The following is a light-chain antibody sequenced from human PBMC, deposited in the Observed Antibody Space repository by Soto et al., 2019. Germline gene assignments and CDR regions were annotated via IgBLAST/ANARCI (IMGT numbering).Light chain of an antibody. CDR3: QQSYSTPWT. Sequence: DIQMTQSPSSLSASVGDRVTITCRASQSISSYLNWYQQKPGKAPKLLIYAASSLQSGVPSRFRGSGSGTDFALTISSLQPGDFATYYCQQSYSTPWTFGQGTKVEIQ. CDR2: AAS. CDR1: QSISSY. J-gene: IGKJ1*01. V-gene: IGKV1-39*01.